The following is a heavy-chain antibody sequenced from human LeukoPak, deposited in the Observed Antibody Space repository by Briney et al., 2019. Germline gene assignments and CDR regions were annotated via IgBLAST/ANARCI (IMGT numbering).Heavy chain of an antibody. CDR1: GFTFSSYG. CDR2: ISYDGSNK. J-gene: IGHJ4*02. Sequence: GGSLRLSCAASGFTFSSYGMHWVRQAPGKGLEWVAVISYDGSNKYYADSVKGRFTISRDNSKNTLYLQMNSLRAEDTAVYYCAKDPVGGVGDYWGQGTLVTVSS. D-gene: IGHD3-16*01. CDR3: AKDPVGGVGDY. V-gene: IGHV3-30*18.